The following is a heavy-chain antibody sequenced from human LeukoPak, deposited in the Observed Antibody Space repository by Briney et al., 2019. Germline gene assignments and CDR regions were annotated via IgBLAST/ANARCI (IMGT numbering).Heavy chain of an antibody. V-gene: IGHV3-23*01. D-gene: IGHD3-10*01. Sequence: RGSLRLSCAASGFTFSSYAMSWVRQAPGKGLEWVSAISGSGGSTYYADSVKGRFTISRDNSKNTLYLQMNSLRAEDTAVYYCATRPPYYYGSGSYYNPSKDLFDYWGQGTLVTVSS. CDR2: ISGSGGST. CDR3: ATRPPYYYGSGSYYNPSKDLFDY. J-gene: IGHJ4*02. CDR1: GFTFSSYA.